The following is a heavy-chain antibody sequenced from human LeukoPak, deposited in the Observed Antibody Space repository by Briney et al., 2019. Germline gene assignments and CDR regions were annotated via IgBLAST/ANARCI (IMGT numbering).Heavy chain of an antibody. CDR2: IRYDGSNK. D-gene: IGHD1-26*01. V-gene: IGHV3-30*02. CDR3: TKDQSGSYRYYFDY. CDR1: GFTFSNYG. Sequence: PGGSLRLSCGASGFTFSNYGMHWVRQAPGKGLEWVAFIRYDGSNKYYADSVKARSTISRDNSKNTLYLQMNNLRAEDTAIYYCTKDQSGSYRYYFDYWGQGTLVTVSS. J-gene: IGHJ4*02.